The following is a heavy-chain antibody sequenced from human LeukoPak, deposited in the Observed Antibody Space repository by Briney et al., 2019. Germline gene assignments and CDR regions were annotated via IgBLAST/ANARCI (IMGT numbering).Heavy chain of an antibody. CDR3: ARDPRYSSSAHVFDI. CDR2: LNHRGST. D-gene: IGHD6-6*01. Sequence: SETLSLTCGVYGGSFSAYYWSWIRQPPGKGLEWIGELNHRGSTNYNPSLKSRVTISQDTSKNQVSLKLSSVTAADTAVYYCARDPRYSSSAHVFDIWGQGTMVTVSS. V-gene: IGHV4-34*01. J-gene: IGHJ3*02. CDR1: GGSFSAYY.